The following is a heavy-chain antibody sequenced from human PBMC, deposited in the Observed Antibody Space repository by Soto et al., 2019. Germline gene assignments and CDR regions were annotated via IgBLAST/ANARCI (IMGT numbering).Heavy chain of an antibody. CDR2: ISPIFGTA. V-gene: IGHV1-69*13. D-gene: IGHD2-21*01. CDR3: AREIPWFAP. J-gene: IGHJ5*02. Sequence: ASVKVSCKASGGTFSSYAISWVRQAPGQVLEGMGGISPIFGTANYAQKFQGRLTITADESTSTAYMELSSLRSEDTAVYYCAREIPWFAPWGQGTLVTVSS. CDR1: GGTFSSYA.